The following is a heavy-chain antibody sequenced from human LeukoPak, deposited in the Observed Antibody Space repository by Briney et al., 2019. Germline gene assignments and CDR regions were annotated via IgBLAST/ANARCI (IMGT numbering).Heavy chain of an antibody. CDR2: IYYSGST. D-gene: IGHD6-19*01. V-gene: IGHV4-39*01. CDR3: ARHSGWYLDY. J-gene: IGHJ4*02. Sequence: SETLSLTCTVSGGSISSSSSYWGWIRQPPGKGLEWIGSIYYSGSTYYNPSLKSRVTISVDTSKNQFSLKLSSVTAADTAVYYCARHSGWYLDYWGQGTLVTVSS. CDR1: GGSISSSSSY.